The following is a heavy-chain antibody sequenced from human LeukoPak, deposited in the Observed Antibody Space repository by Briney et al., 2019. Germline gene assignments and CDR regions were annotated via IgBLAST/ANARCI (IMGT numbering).Heavy chain of an antibody. J-gene: IGHJ6*02. CDR3: ARSISSSWFYLDV. Sequence: PSETLSLTCTVSGGSISSYYWSWIRQPPGKGREGIGYIYYSGSTNYNPSLKSRVTISVGTSKNHFSLKLSSVTAADTAVYYCARSISSSWFYLDVWGQGTTVTVSS. V-gene: IGHV4-59*01. CDR2: IYYSGST. D-gene: IGHD6-13*01. CDR1: GGSISSYY.